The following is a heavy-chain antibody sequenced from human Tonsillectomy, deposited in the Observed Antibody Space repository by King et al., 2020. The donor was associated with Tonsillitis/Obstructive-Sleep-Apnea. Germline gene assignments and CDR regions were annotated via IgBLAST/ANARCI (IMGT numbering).Heavy chain of an antibody. D-gene: IGHD3-3*01. CDR3: AKAGPRYYDFWGGFHNFDY. CDR1: GFTFSSYA. J-gene: IGHJ4*02. V-gene: IGHV3-23*04. Sequence: VQLVESGGGLVQPGGSLRLSCAASGFTFSSYAMSWVRQAPGKGLEWVSAISGSGGSTYYADSVKGRFTISRDNSKNTLYLQMNSLRAEDTAVYYCAKAGPRYYDFWGGFHNFDYWGQGTLVTVSS. CDR2: ISGSGGST.